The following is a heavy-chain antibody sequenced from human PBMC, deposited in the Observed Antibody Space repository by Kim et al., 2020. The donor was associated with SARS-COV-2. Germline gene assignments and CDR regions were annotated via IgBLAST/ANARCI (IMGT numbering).Heavy chain of an antibody. CDR1: GGSFSGYY. CDR2: INHSGST. D-gene: IGHD1-26*01. CDR3: ARAGGFSWEYDY. V-gene: IGHV4-34*01. Sequence: SETLSLTCAVYGGSFSGYYWSWIRQPPGKGLEWIGEINHSGSTNYNPSLKSRVTISVDTSKNQFSLKLSSVTAADTAVYYCARAGGFSWEYDYWGQGTLVTVSS. J-gene: IGHJ4*02.